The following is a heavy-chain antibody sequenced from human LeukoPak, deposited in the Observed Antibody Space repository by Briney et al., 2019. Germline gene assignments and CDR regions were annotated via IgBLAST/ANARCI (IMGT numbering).Heavy chain of an antibody. D-gene: IGHD3-22*01. CDR1: GGSISTYY. J-gene: IGHJ6*03. Sequence: SETLSLTCTVSGGSISTYYWSWIRQPPGKGLEWIGYIFYSGSTNYNPSLKSRVTISVDTSKNQFSLKLSSVTAADTAVYYCTRGSIAYYYMDVWGKGTTVTISS. CDR3: TRGSIAYYYMDV. CDR2: IFYSGST. V-gene: IGHV4-59*01.